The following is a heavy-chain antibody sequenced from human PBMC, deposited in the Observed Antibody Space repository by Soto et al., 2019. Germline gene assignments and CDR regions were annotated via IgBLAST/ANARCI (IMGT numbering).Heavy chain of an antibody. V-gene: IGHV1-18*01. CDR2: ISAYNGNT. D-gene: IGHD1-1*01. Sequence: GASVKVSCKASGYTFTSYGISWVRQAPGQGLEWMGWISAYNGNTNYAQKLQGRVTMTTDTSTSTAYMELRSLRSDDTAVYYCARDRRNGKVIRTFDYWGQGTLVTVSS. CDR3: ARDRRNGKVIRTFDY. J-gene: IGHJ4*02. CDR1: GYTFTSYG.